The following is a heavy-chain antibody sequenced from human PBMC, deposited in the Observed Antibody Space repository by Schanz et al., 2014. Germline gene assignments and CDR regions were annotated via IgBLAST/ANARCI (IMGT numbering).Heavy chain of an antibody. CDR2: IWYNGSNK. D-gene: IGHD4-17*01. CDR1: GFTFFGSFA. CDR3: ARDAVTSVLTPGFYY. Sequence: VQLLESGGGLVQPGGSLRLSCVASGFTFFGSFAMSWVRQAPGKGLEWVAVIWYNGSNKYYADSVRGRFTISRDNSKNTLYLQMNNLRAEDTAVYYCARDAVTSVLTPGFYYWGQGTLVTVSS. V-gene: IGHV3-33*08. J-gene: IGHJ4*02.